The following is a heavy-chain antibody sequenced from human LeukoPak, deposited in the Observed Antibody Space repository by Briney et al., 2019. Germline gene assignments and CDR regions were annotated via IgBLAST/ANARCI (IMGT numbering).Heavy chain of an antibody. Sequence: ASVKVSCKASGYTFTGHYMHWVRQAPGQGLEWMGWMNPNRGGTNYAQKFQGRVTMTRDTSISTAYMDLSSLRSDDTAVYYCATQYYDFWSGPRYFYYGMDVWGQGTTVTVSS. D-gene: IGHD3-3*01. CDR2: MNPNRGGT. V-gene: IGHV1-2*02. J-gene: IGHJ6*02. CDR1: GYTFTGHY. CDR3: ATQYYDFWSGPRYFYYGMDV.